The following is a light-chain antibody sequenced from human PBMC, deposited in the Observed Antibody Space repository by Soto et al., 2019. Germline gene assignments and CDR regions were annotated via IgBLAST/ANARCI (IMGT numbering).Light chain of an antibody. CDR3: VVWDDTLNGPV. V-gene: IGLV1-36*01. Sequence: QSVLTQPPSVSAAPRQRVTISCSGSSSNIGINAVNWYQQLPGKTPKLLIYYDDLLPSGVSDRISASKSGASASLAISGLRSEDEGDYFCVVWDDTLNGPVFGGGTQLTVL. J-gene: IGLJ3*02. CDR2: YDD. CDR1: SSNIGINA.